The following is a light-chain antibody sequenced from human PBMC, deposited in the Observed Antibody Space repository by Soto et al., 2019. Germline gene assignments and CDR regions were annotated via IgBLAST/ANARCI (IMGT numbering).Light chain of an antibody. Sequence: DIQMTQSPSTLSASVGDRVTITCRASQSISSGLAWYQQKPGKAPKLLIYDASSFESGVPSRFSVSGSGTEFTLTISSLQPDDFATYYCQQYNSYSTFGQGTKLEIK. V-gene: IGKV1-5*01. CDR2: DAS. CDR1: QSISSG. CDR3: QQYNSYST. J-gene: IGKJ2*01.